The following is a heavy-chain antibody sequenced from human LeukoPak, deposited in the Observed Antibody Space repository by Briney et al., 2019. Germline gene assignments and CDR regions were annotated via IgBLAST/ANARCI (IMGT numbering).Heavy chain of an antibody. Sequence: GGSLRLSCAASGFTFSSYGMQWVREAPGKGLEWGAVISYDGSNKYYADSVKGRFTISRDNSKNTLYLQMNSLRAEDTAVYYCAKEPGYSSGWYFQNPLDDYWGQGTLVTVSS. CDR2: ISYDGSNK. CDR1: GFTFSSYG. J-gene: IGHJ4*02. V-gene: IGHV3-30*18. D-gene: IGHD6-19*01. CDR3: AKEPGYSSGWYFQNPLDDY.